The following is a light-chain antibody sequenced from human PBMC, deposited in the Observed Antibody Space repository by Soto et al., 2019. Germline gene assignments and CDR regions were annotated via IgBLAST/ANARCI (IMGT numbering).Light chain of an antibody. CDR3: NSYSGTTPFV. Sequence: QSVLTQPPSASGSPGQSVTISCTGTSRDIGAYNYVSWYQHHPGKAPRLIIFEVNKRPSGVPVRFSGSKSGNTASLTVSGLQAEDEADYYCNSYSGTTPFVFGPGTKLTVL. V-gene: IGLV2-8*01. J-gene: IGLJ1*01. CDR2: EVN. CDR1: SRDIGAYNY.